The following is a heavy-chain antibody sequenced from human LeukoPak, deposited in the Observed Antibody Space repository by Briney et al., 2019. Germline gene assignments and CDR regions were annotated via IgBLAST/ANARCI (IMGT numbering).Heavy chain of an antibody. CDR1: GYTFTGYY. J-gene: IGHJ4*02. CDR2: MNPNSRGT. D-gene: IGHD2-2*02. Sequence: ASVKVSCKASGYTFTGYYMHWVRQAPGQELEWMGRMNPNSRGTNYAQKFQGRVTMTWDTSISTAYMELSRLRSDDTAVYHCARGEVDVVVPAAISCDYWGQGTLVTVSS. CDR3: ARGEVDVVVPAAISCDY. V-gene: IGHV1-2*06.